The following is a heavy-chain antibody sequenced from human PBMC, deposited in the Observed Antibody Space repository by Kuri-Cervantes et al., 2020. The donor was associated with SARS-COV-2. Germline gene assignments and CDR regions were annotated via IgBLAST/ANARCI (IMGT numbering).Heavy chain of an antibody. CDR1: GFSLNTSGMC. V-gene: IGHV2-70*11. CDR3: ARIQATTVIADY. D-gene: IGHD4-11*01. CDR2: IDWDDDK. Sequence: SGPTLVKPTQTLTLTCTFSGFSLNTSGMCVSWIRQPPGKALEWLARIDWDDDKYYNTFLQTRLSIAKDTSKNQVVLTLTNMDPVDTATYYCARIQATTVIADYWGQGTLVTV. J-gene: IGHJ4*02.